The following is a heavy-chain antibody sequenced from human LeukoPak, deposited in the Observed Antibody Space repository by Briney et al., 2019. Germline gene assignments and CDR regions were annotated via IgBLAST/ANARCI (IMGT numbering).Heavy chain of an antibody. J-gene: IGHJ5*02. CDR2: IYYSGST. D-gene: IGHD3-3*01. CDR1: GYSISSGYY. CDR3: ARVELRFSNWFDP. Sequence: SETLSLTCTVSGYSISSGYYWGWIRQPPGKGLEWIGSIYYSGSTYYNPSLKSRVTISVDTSKNQFSLKLSSVTAADTAVYYCARVELRFSNWFDPWGQGTLVTVSS. V-gene: IGHV4-38-2*02.